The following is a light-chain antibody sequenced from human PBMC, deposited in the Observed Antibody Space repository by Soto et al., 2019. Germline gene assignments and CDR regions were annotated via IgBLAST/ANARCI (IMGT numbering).Light chain of an antibody. CDR3: QQSYSTLGIT. J-gene: IGKJ5*01. CDR1: QSISSY. CDR2: AAS. V-gene: IGKV1-39*01. Sequence: DIQMTQSPSSLSASVGDRVNITCRASQSISSYINWYQQKPGKAPKLLIYAASSLQSGEPSRFSGSGSGTDFTITISSLQPEDFATYYSQQSYSTLGITVGQGTRLEIK.